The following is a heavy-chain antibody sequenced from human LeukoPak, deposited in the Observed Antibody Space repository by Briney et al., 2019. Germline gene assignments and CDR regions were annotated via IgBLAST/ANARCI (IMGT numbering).Heavy chain of an antibody. V-gene: IGHV1-2*02. J-gene: IGHJ4*02. Sequence: ASVKVSCKGSRYTFTGYYMHWVRQAPGQGLEWMGWSNPNSGGTNYAQKFQGRVTMTRDTSISTAYMELSRLRSDDTAVYYCARVFGPYSNTWYSFDYWGQGTLVTVSS. CDR2: SNPNSGGT. D-gene: IGHD6-13*01. CDR1: RYTFTGYY. CDR3: ARVFGPYSNTWYSFDY.